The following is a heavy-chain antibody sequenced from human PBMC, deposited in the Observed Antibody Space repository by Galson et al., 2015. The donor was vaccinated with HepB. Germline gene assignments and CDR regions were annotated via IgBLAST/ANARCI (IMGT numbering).Heavy chain of an antibody. CDR3: ARLPTTSRWAVAGTS. D-gene: IGHD6-19*01. V-gene: IGHV5-10-1*01. CDR2: IDPSDSYT. CDR1: GYSFTSYW. Sequence: QSGAEVKKPGESLRISCKGSGYSFTSYWISWVRQMPGKGLEWMGRIDPSDSYTNYSPPFQGHVTISADKSISTAYLQWSSLKASDTAMYYCARLPTTSRWAVAGTSWGQGTLVTVSS. J-gene: IGHJ4*02.